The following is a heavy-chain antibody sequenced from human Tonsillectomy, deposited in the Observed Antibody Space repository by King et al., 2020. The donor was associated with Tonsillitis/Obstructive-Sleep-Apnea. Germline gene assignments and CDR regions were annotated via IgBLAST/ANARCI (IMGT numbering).Heavy chain of an antibody. CDR3: ARDLGVQLWADDY. J-gene: IGHJ4*02. D-gene: IGHD5-18*01. CDR1: GFTFSSYV. CDR2: ISSSGSTI. Sequence: QLVQSGGGLVQPGGSLRLSCAASGFTFSSYVMNWVRQAPGKGLEWVSYISSSGSTIYYADSVKGRFTISRDNAKNSLYLQMNSLRAEDTAVYYCARDLGVQLWADDYWGQGTLVTVSS. V-gene: IGHV3-48*03.